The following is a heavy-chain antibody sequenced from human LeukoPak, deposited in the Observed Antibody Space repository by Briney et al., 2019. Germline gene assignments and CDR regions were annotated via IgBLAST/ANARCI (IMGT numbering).Heavy chain of an antibody. V-gene: IGHV3-21*01. CDR3: ARDVNILYLNS. D-gene: IGHD2-8*01. Sequence: GGSLRLSCTDSGSNFNYYNMNWVRQAPGKGLEWVSLISSSGAFIYYADSVKGRFTTSRDNARNSLSLQMNSLRAEDTAIYFCARDVNILYLNSWGQGTLVTVSS. J-gene: IGHJ4*02. CDR1: GSNFNYYN. CDR2: ISSSGAFI.